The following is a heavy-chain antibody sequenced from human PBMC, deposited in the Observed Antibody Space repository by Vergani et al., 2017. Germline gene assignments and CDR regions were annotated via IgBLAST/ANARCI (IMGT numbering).Heavy chain of an antibody. CDR3: ARGHDSSGYYYDY. V-gene: IGHV4-30-2*01. J-gene: IGHJ4*02. D-gene: IGHD3-22*01. Sequence: QLQLQESGSGLVKPSQTLSLTCAVSGGSISSGGYSWSWIRPPPGKGLEWIGYIYHSGSTYYNPSLKSRVNISVDRSKNQFSLKLSSVTAADTAVYYCARGHDSSGYYYDYWGQGTLVTVSS. CDR1: GGSISSGGYS. CDR2: IYHSGST.